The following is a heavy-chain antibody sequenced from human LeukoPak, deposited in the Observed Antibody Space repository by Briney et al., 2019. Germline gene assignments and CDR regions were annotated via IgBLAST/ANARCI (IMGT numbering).Heavy chain of an antibody. CDR3: ARGGGFAGFDY. V-gene: IGHV1-8*03. CDR1: GYTFTRYY. J-gene: IGHJ4*02. CDR2: MNPNSGNT. Sequence: ASVKVSCKASGYTFTRYYMHWVRQATGQGLEWMGWMNPNSGNTGYAQKFQGRVTITRNTSISTAYMELSSLRSEDTAVYYCARGGGFAGFDYWGQGTLVTVSS.